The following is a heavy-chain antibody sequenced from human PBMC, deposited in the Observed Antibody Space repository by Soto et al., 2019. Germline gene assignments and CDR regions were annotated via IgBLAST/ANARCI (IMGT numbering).Heavy chain of an antibody. CDR2: ISGSGGST. Sequence: PGGSLRLSCAASGFTFRSYAMSWVRQAPGKGLEWVSAISGSGGSTYYADSVKGRFTISRDNSKNTLYLQMNSLRAEDTAVYYCAKGGYDILTGYYKSYYGMDVWGQGTTVTVSS. CDR1: GFTFRSYA. V-gene: IGHV3-23*01. CDR3: AKGGYDILTGYYKSYYGMDV. J-gene: IGHJ6*02. D-gene: IGHD3-9*01.